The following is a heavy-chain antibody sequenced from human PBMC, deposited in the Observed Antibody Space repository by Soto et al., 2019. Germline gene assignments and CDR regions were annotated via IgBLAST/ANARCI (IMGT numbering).Heavy chain of an antibody. J-gene: IGHJ6*02. Sequence: QVQLVQSGAEVKKPGSSVKVSCKASGGTFSSYAISWVRQAPGQGLEWMGGIIPIFGTANYAQKFQGRVTITADESTSTAYMGQSSLRYEYTAVCYCARDRYCSSTSCYAAAEYGMDVCAHGTTVTVSS. CDR1: GGTFSSYA. CDR2: IIPIFGTA. CDR3: ARDRYCSSTSCYAAAEYGMDV. D-gene: IGHD2-2*01. V-gene: IGHV1-69*01.